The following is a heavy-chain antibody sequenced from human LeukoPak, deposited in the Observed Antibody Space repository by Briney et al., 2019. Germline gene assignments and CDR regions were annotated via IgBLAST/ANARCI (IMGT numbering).Heavy chain of an antibody. J-gene: IGHJ6*03. CDR2: IYVSGST. CDR3: ARRARGVYYYYYMDV. CDR1: GGSISSYY. Sequence: SETLSLTCTVSGGSISSYYWSWIRQPAGKGLEWIGRIYVSGSTNYNPSLKSRVTMSVDKSKNQFSLKLSSVTAADTAVYYCARRARGVYYYYYMDVWGKGTTVTISS. V-gene: IGHV4-4*07.